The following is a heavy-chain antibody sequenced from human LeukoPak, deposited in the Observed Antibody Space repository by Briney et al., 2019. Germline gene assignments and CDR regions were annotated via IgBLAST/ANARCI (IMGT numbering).Heavy chain of an antibody. CDR1: GGSISSYY. D-gene: IGHD3-22*01. V-gene: IGHV4-59*01. J-gene: IGHJ3*02. CDR3: ATDYYDSSGIAFDI. Sequence: PSETLSLTCTVSGGSISSYYWSWIRQPPGKGLEWIGYIYYSGSTNYNPSLKSRVTISVDTSKNQFSLKLSSVTAADTAVYYCATDYYDSSGIAFDIWGQGTIVTVSS. CDR2: IYYSGST.